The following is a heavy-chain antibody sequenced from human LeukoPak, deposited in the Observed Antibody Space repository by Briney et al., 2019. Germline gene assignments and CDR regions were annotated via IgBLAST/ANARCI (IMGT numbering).Heavy chain of an antibody. J-gene: IGHJ4*02. V-gene: IGHV3-30*02. CDR2: IWSDGSTI. CDR1: GFPLRSYG. Sequence: PGGSLSLSHGVYGFPLRSYGMHWVRQAPGKGLEGVAIIWSDGSTILYADSVKGRFTISRDNFDNTLNLQMNSLRVEDTAIYYCAKDLAFCSGCSCGYWGQGTLVTVSS. CDR3: AKDLAFCSGCSCGY. D-gene: IGHD2-15*01.